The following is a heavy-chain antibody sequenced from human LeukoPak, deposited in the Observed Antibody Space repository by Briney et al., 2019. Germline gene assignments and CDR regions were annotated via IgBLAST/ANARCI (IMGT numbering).Heavy chain of an antibody. CDR3: ASLGNPYSSGWTIDY. CDR1: GYTFTGYY. Sequence: ASVKVSCKASGYTFTGYYMHWVRQAPGQGLEWMGWINPNSGGTNYAQKFQGRVTMTRDTSISTAYMELSRLRSDDTDVYYCASLGNPYSSGWTIDYWGQGTLVTVSS. D-gene: IGHD6-19*01. V-gene: IGHV1-2*02. J-gene: IGHJ4*02. CDR2: INPNSGGT.